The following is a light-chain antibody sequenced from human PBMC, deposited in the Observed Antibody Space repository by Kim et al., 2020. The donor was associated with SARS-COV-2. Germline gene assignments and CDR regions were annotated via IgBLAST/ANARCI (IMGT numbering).Light chain of an antibody. CDR2: GAS. V-gene: IGKV1-17*01. CDR1: KDIRND. J-gene: IGKJ5*01. Sequence: VGDRVAMACRASKDIRNDLGWYQQNPRRAHKRLIDGASSLQSGIPSRFSGSGSGRESSLTISSVQTEDFATYFCLQHSTYPITFGAGTRLGTK. CDR3: LQHSTYPIT.